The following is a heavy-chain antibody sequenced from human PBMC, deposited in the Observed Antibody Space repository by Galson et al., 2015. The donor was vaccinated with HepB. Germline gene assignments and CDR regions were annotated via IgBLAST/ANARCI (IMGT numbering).Heavy chain of an antibody. J-gene: IGHJ3*02. V-gene: IGHV3-30*18. Sequence: SLRLSCAASGFTFSSYGMHWVRQAPGKGLEWVAVISYDGSNKYYADSVKGRFTISRDNSKNTLYLQMNSLRAEDTAVYYCAKDWGAAAGTHAFDIWGQGTMVTASS. D-gene: IGHD6-13*01. CDR3: AKDWGAAAGTHAFDI. CDR2: ISYDGSNK. CDR1: GFTFSSYG.